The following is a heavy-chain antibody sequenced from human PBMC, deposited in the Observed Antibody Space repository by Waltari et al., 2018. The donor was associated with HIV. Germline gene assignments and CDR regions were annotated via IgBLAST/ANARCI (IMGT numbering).Heavy chain of an antibody. CDR2: IYYSGSA. Sequence: QLQLQESGPGLVKPSEPLSLTCTVSGGSIPSSSYYWGWIRQPPGKGLEWIGNIYYSGSAYYNSSLKSRVTISVDMSKNQFSLKLNSVTAADTAVYYCARDRYYYARTGSPDYWGQGTLVTVSS. J-gene: IGHJ4*02. V-gene: IGHV4-39*02. D-gene: IGHD3-22*01. CDR3: ARDRYYYARTGSPDY. CDR1: GGSIPSSSYY.